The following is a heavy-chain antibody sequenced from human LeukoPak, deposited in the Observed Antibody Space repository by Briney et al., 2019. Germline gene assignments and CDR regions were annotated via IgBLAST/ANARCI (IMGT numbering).Heavy chain of an antibody. J-gene: IGHJ4*02. CDR2: ISGSGAST. V-gene: IGHV3-23*01. D-gene: IGHD1-26*01. CDR1: GFTVSSNY. Sequence: GGSLRLSCAASGFTVSSNYMSWVRQAPGKGLEWISGISGSGASTYYADSVKGRFTISRDDSRNTLYLQMNSLRGDDTAVYYCAKDVGKWESLHFFDYWGQGTLVTVSS. CDR3: AKDVGKWESLHFFDY.